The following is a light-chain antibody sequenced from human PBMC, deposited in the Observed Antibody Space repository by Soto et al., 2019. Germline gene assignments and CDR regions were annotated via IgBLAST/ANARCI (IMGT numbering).Light chain of an antibody. CDR2: GAS. CDR1: QSISRT. J-gene: IGKJ1*01. V-gene: IGKV3-15*01. CDR3: QQYGSSMWT. Sequence: EILMTQSPATLSVSPGEVLTLSFRASQSISRTLAWYQQRPGQAPRLLIYGASSRATGVPARFSGSGSGTDFTLTISRLEPEDFAVYYCQQYGSSMWTFGLGTKVDIK.